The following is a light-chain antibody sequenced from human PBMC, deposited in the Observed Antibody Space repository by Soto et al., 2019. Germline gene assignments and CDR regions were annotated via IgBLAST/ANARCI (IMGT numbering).Light chain of an antibody. CDR3: CSYAGSQIHYV. CDR2: DVT. J-gene: IGLJ1*01. Sequence: QSALTQPRSVSGSPGQSVTISCTGTSSDVGGYNHVSWYQQHPGKAPKLVIFDVTYRPSGVPDRFSGSKSGNTASLTISGLQPEDEADYYCCSYAGSQIHYVFGSGNKVTVL. CDR1: SSDVGGYNH. V-gene: IGLV2-11*01.